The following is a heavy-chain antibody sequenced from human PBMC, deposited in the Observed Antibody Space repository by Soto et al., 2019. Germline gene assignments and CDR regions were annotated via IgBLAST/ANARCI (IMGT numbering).Heavy chain of an antibody. CDR1: GGSISSGGYY. CDR3: ARGNRSKFDY. CDR2: IYYSGST. V-gene: IGHV4-31*03. J-gene: IGHJ4*02. D-gene: IGHD1-1*01. Sequence: QVQLQESGPGLVKPSQTLSLTCTVSGGSISSGGYYWSWIRQHPGKGLEWIGYIYYSGSTYYNPSLKSRVNISGETSKNQYSLKLSSVTAADTAVYYCARGNRSKFDYWGQGTLVTVSS.